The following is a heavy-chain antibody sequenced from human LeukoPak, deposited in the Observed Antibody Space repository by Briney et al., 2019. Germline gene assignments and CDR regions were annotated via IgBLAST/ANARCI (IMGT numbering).Heavy chain of an antibody. D-gene: IGHD2-2*01. CDR2: IYYSGST. CDR3: AREVVPAAFAMDV. V-gene: IGHV4-31*03. Sequence: SETLSLTCTVSGGSISSGGYYWYWIRQHPGKGLGWIGYIYYSGSTYYNPSLKSRLTISVDTSKNQFSLKLSSVTAADTAVYYCAREVVPAAFAMDVWGQGTTVTVSS. CDR1: GGSISSGGYY. J-gene: IGHJ6*02.